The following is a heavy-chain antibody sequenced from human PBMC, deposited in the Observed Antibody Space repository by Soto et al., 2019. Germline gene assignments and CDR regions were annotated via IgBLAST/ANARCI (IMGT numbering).Heavy chain of an antibody. CDR1: GYSFTIYC. D-gene: IGHD1-20*01. Sequence: PGESLKISCKGSGYSFTIYCIGWVLQMPGKGLEWMGIIYPGDSDTRYSPSFQGQVTISADKSISTAYLQWSSLKASDTAMYYCARHVNNPRERMDVWGQGTTVTVSS. CDR2: IYPGDSDT. V-gene: IGHV5-51*01. CDR3: ARHVNNPRERMDV. J-gene: IGHJ6*02.